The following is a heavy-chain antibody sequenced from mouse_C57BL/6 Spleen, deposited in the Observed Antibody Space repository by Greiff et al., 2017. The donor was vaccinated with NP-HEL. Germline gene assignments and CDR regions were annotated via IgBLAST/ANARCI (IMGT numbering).Heavy chain of an antibody. D-gene: IGHD1-1*01. Sequence: VQLKQSGAELVRPGASVKLSCTASGFNIKDDYMHWVKQRPEQGLEWIGWIDPENGDTEYASKFQGKATITADTSSNTAYLQLSSLTSEDTAVYYCTPYYYGSRAFAYWGQGTLVTVSA. CDR2: IDPENGDT. CDR1: GFNIKDDY. J-gene: IGHJ3*01. V-gene: IGHV14-4*01. CDR3: TPYYYGSRAFAY.